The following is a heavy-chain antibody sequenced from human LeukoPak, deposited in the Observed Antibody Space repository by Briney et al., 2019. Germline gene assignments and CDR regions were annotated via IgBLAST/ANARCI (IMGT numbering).Heavy chain of an antibody. D-gene: IGHD3-22*01. CDR3: AREDMNYYDSSAAQVAFDI. J-gene: IGHJ3*02. V-gene: IGHV3-7*01. CDR2: IKQDGSEK. Sequence: PGGSLRLSCAASGFTFSSYWMSWVRQAPGKGLEWVANIKQDGSEKYYVDSVKGRFTISRDNAKNSLYLQMNSLRAEDTAVYYCAREDMNYYDSSAAQVAFDIWGQGTMVTVSS. CDR1: GFTFSSYW.